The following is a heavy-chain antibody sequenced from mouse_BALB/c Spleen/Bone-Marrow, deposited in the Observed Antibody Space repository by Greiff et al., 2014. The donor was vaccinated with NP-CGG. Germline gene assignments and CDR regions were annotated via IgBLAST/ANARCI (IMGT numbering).Heavy chain of an antibody. D-gene: IGHD2-14*01. CDR1: CYTFTSYW. CDR2: IAPGSGIT. Sequence: DLVKPGASVKLSCEASCYTFTSYWINWIKQRPGQGLEWIGRIAPGSGITYYNEMFKGKATLTVDTSSSTAYIQLTSLSSEDSAVYFCARGYYRYDGNYFDYWGQGTTLTVSS. CDR3: ARGYYRYDGNYFDY. J-gene: IGHJ2*01. V-gene: IGHV1S41*01.